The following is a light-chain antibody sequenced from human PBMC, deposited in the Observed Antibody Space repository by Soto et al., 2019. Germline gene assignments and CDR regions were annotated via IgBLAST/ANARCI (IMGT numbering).Light chain of an antibody. V-gene: IGLV2-14*01. CDR3: SSYTSSSTLV. Sequence: QSALTQPASVSGSPGQSITISCTGTSSDVGGYNYVSWCQQHPGKAPKLMIYEVSNRPSGVSNRFSGSKSGNTASLTISGLHAEDEADYYCSSYTSSSTLVFGTGTKVTVL. J-gene: IGLJ1*01. CDR2: EVS. CDR1: SSDVGGYNY.